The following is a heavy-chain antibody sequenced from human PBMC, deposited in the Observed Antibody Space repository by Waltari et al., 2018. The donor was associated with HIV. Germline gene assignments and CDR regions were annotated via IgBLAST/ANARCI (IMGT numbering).Heavy chain of an antibody. CDR3: AKAVEVTQRGHFDY. J-gene: IGHJ4*02. V-gene: IGHV3-30*18. D-gene: IGHD3-10*01. CDR1: GFTFSRYA. Sequence: QVQLVESGGGVVQPGRSLRRSCAASGFTFSRYALHWVCQSPGKGLEWVAVISFDGSNKYSADSVKGRFTISRDNSKDTLYLQMNSLRTEDTAVYYCAKAVEVTQRGHFDYWGQGTLVTVSS. CDR2: ISFDGSNK.